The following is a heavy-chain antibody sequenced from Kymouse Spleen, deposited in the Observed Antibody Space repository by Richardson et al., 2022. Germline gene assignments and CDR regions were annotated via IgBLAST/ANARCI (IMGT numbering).Heavy chain of an antibody. CDR3: ARDGSGSYYYYGMDV. CDR2: IYYSGST. Sequence: QVQLQESGPGLVKPSQTLSLTCTVSGGSISSGGYYWSWIRQHPGKGLEWIGYIYYSGSTYYNPSLKSRVTISVDTSKNQFSLKLSSVTAADTAVYYCARDGSGSYYYYGMDVWGQGTTVTVSS. CDR1: GGSISSGGYY. D-gene: IGHD3-10*01. J-gene: IGHJ6*02. V-gene: IGHV4-31*03.